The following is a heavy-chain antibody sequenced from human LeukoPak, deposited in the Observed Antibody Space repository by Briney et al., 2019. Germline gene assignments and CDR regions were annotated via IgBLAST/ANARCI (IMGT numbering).Heavy chain of an antibody. CDR2: INKGGSFI. Sequence: GGSLRLSCAASGFTFRDYTMNWVRQAPGKGLEWVSAINKGGSFIKYADSVKGRFIVSRDNAKNLLFLQMNSLRVEDTALYFCAREVLDVVEPGTNTIDYWGQGTRVTVSS. J-gene: IGHJ4*02. CDR1: GFTFRDYT. V-gene: IGHV3-21*01. D-gene: IGHD2-2*01. CDR3: AREVLDVVEPGTNTIDY.